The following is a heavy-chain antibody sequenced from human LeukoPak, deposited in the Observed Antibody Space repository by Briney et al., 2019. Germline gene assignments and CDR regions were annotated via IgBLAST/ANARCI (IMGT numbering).Heavy chain of an antibody. CDR3: ARGGSSSWYH. D-gene: IGHD6-13*01. J-gene: IGHJ4*02. CDR2: IYYSGST. V-gene: IGHV4-59*01. Sequence: KPSETLSLTCTVSGGSISSYYWSWIRQPPGKGLEWIGYIYYSGSTNYNPSLKSRVTISVDTSKNQFSLKLSSLTAADTAVYYCARGGSSSWYHWGQGTLVTVSS. CDR1: GGSISSYY.